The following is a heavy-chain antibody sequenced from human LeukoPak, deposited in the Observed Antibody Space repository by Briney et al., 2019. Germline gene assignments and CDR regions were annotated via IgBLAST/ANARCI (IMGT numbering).Heavy chain of an antibody. CDR2: ISGRSGYT. CDR3: ARGVDSSGYYVYDAFDI. J-gene: IGHJ3*02. D-gene: IGHD3-22*01. Sequence: GGSLRLPCAAPGFTFSDPYMSWIRQAPGKGLEWVSYISGRSGYTNYADSVKGRFSISRDNAKNSLYLQMNSLRAEDTAVYYCARGVDSSGYYVYDAFDIWGQGTMVTVSS. CDR1: GFTFSDPY. V-gene: IGHV3-11*05.